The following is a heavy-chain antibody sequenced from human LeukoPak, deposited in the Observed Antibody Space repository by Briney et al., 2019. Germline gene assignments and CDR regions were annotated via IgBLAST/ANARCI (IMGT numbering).Heavy chain of an antibody. CDR3: ARDGGGGQPCDGLDI. V-gene: IGHV3-33*01. D-gene: IGHD2-15*01. CDR2: ISPDGDTR. J-gene: IGHJ3*02. Sequence: GSLSLSYVASGFTFSSYGMHWGRPPPGKGLAWVAAISPDGDTRYYGDSVNGRFTISRDNSKNTLYLEMNSLRAEDTAVYYCARDGGGGQPCDGLDIWGQGTMVTVSS. CDR1: GFTFSSYG.